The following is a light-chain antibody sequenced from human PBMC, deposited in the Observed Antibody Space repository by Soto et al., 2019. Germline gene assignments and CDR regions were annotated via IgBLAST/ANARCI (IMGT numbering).Light chain of an antibody. V-gene: IGKV1D-12*01. CDR2: AAS. J-gene: IGKJ4*01. Sequence: DIQMTQSPSSVSASVGDRVTITCRASQGISNWLTWYQQKPGKAPNLLIYAASSLEIGVPSRFSGSGYGTDFTLTINSLQPEDFATYYCQQVNSFPHTFDGGTKVEIK. CDR1: QGISNW. CDR3: QQVNSFPHT.